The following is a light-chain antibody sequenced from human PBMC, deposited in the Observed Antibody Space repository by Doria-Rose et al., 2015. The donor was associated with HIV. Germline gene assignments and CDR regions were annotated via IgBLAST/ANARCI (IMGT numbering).Light chain of an antibody. J-gene: IGKJ5*01. CDR2: DAS. CDR3: QQYGAARGT. Sequence: TQSPGTLSLSPGERATLSCRASQRVKSSYLAWYQQMPGQAPRLLIYDASTRATGIPDRFSGSGSGTDFTLTISRLEPEEVAVYYCQQYGAARGTFGQGTRLEIK. CDR1: QRVKSSY. V-gene: IGKV3-20*01.